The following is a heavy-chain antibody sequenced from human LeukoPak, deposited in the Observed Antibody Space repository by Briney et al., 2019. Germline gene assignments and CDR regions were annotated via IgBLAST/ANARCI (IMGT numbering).Heavy chain of an antibody. J-gene: IGHJ4*02. D-gene: IGHD5-12*01. CDR2: IYYSGST. V-gene: IGHV4-59*12. CDR1: GGSITGYY. CDR3: AGYSGYDLSLDY. Sequence: PSETLSLTCSVSGGSITGYYWSWIRQPPGKGLEWIGYIYYSGSTNYNPSLKSRVTISTDTSKNQFSLKLSSVTAADTAVYYCAGYSGYDLSLDYWGQGTLVTVSS.